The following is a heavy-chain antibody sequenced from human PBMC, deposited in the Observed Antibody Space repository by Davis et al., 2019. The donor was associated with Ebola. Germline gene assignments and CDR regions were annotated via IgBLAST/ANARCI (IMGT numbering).Heavy chain of an antibody. CDR1: GFTFSSYS. CDR3: ARGYCSGGSCSPEDYYYYYGMDV. CDR2: ISSSSSYI. J-gene: IGHJ6*02. Sequence: GESLKISCAASGFTFSSYSMNWVRQAPGKGLEWVSSISSSSSYIYYADSVKGRFTISRDNAKNSLYLQMNSLRAEDTAVYYCARGYCSGGSCSPEDYYYYYGMDVWGQGTTVTVSS. V-gene: IGHV3-21*01. D-gene: IGHD2-15*01.